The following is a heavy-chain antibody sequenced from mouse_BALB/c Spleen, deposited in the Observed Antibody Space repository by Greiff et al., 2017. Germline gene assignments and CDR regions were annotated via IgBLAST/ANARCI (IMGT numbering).Heavy chain of an antibody. CDR3: ARAYDYAYFDY. Sequence: EVKLQESGPGLVKPSQSLSLTCSVTGYSITSGYYWNWIRQFPGNKLEWMGYISYDGSNNYNPSLKNRISITRDTSKNQFFLKLNSVTTEDTATYYCARAYDYAYFDYWGQGTTLTVSS. CDR1: GYSITSGYY. V-gene: IGHV3-6*02. D-gene: IGHD2-4*01. J-gene: IGHJ2*01. CDR2: ISYDGSN.